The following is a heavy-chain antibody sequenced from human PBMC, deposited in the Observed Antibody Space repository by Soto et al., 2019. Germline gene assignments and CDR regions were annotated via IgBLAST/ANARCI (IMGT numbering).Heavy chain of an antibody. CDR3: AGETYYYGSGNYGWFDP. CDR2: IYPGGNT. V-gene: IGHV3-53*01. Sequence: EVQLVESGGGLIQPGGSLRLSCAASGFTVSTKYMNWVRQAPGRGLEWVSVIYPGGNTYYTDSVKGRFTISRDSSRNIMFLQMNSLRAEDTALYYCAGETYYYGSGNYGWFDPWGQGTLVTVSS. D-gene: IGHD3-10*01. J-gene: IGHJ5*02. CDR1: GFTVSTKY.